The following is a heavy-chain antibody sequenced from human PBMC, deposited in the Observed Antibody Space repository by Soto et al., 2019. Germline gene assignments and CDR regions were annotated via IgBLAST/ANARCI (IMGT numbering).Heavy chain of an antibody. J-gene: IGHJ4*02. CDR2: IYYSGST. V-gene: IGHV4-39*07. CDR1: GGSISSSSYY. D-gene: IGHD3-10*01. Sequence: TSETLSLTCTVSGGSISSSSYYWGWIRQPPGKGLEWIGSIYYSGSTYYHPSLKSRVTISIDTSKSQFYLKLTSVAAADTAIYYCATRFYSSGVLFDYWGPGTQVTVSS. CDR3: ATRFYSSGVLFDY.